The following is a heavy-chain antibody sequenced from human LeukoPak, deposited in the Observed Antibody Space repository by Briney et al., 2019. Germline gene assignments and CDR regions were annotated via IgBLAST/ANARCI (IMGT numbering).Heavy chain of an antibody. CDR3: ARVRFLEWLYRGENAFDI. J-gene: IGHJ3*02. D-gene: IGHD3-3*01. CDR2: ISAYNGNT. V-gene: IGHV1-18*01. Sequence: ASVKVSCKTSGYTFTDFGISWVRQAPGQGLEWMGWISAYNGNTNYAQKLQGRVTMTTDTSTSTAYMELRSLRSDDTAVYYCARVRFLEWLYRGENAFDIWGQGTMVTVSS. CDR1: GYTFTDFG.